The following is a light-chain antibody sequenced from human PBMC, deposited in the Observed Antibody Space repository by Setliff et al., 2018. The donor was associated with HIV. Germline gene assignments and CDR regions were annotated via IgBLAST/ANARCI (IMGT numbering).Light chain of an antibody. Sequence: VLTQPPSASGTPGQRVTISCSGSSSNIGSNYVYWYQQFPGTAPKLLIYRNNQRPSGVPDRFSGSKSGTSASLAISGLRSEDEADYYCAAWDDSLSGWVFGGGTK. CDR3: AAWDDSLSGWV. CDR1: SSNIGSNY. CDR2: RNN. V-gene: IGLV1-47*01. J-gene: IGLJ3*02.